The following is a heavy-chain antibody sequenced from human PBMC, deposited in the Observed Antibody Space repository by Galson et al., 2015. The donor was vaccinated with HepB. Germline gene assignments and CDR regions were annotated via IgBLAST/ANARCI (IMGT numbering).Heavy chain of an antibody. CDR1: GGTFSSYA. J-gene: IGHJ6*02. CDR3: AIVGVYCSSTSCYYYYYGMDV. V-gene: IGHV1-69*06. Sequence: VKVSCKASGGTFSSYAISWVRQAPGQGLEWMGGIIPIFGTANYAQKFQGRVTITADKSTSTAYMELSSLRSEDTAVYYCAIVGVYCSSTSCYYYYYGMDVWGQGTTVTVSS. CDR2: IIPIFGTA. D-gene: IGHD2-2*01.